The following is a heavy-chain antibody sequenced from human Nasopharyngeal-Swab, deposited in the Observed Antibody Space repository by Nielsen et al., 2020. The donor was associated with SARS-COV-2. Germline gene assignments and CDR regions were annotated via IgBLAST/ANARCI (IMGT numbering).Heavy chain of an antibody. CDR2: ISAYNGNT. J-gene: IGHJ4*02. Sequence: WVRQAPGQGIEWMGWISAYNGNTNYAQKLQGRVTMTTDTSTSTAYMELRSLRSDDTAVYYCARDPPLGGGIAVAGSDYWGQGTLVTVSS. CDR3: ARDPPLGGGIAVAGSDY. V-gene: IGHV1-18*01. D-gene: IGHD6-19*01.